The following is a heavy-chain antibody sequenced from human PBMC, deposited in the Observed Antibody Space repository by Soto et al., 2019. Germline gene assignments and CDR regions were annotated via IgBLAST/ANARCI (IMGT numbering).Heavy chain of an antibody. J-gene: IGHJ6*02. Sequence: SETLSLTYTVSGGSISSGGYYWSWIRQHPGKGLEWIGYIYYSGSTYYNPSLKSRVTISVDTSKNQFSLKLSSVTAADTAVYYCARVGGSSSWDYGMDVWGQGTTVTVSS. CDR1: GGSISSGGYY. CDR3: ARVGGSSSWDYGMDV. D-gene: IGHD6-13*01. V-gene: IGHV4-31*03. CDR2: IYYSGST.